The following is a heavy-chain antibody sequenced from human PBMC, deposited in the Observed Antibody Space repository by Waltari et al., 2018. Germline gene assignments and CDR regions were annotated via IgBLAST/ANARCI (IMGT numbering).Heavy chain of an antibody. CDR2: IKQDGSEK. V-gene: IGHV3-7*01. CDR3: AIRGGTYCVGDCWSIRY. Sequence: RQAPGKGLEWVANIKQDGSEKNYVDSVNGRFTISRDNAKRSLYLQINSLRAEDTAVYYCAIRGGTYCVGDCWSIRYWGQGTLVTVSS. J-gene: IGHJ4*02. D-gene: IGHD2-21*02.